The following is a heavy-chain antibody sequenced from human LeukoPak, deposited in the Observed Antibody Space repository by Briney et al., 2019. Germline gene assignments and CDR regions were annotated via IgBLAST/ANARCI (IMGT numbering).Heavy chain of an antibody. CDR1: GYSFTSYW. CDR3: ARLPVRGIAVADNWFDP. D-gene: IGHD6-19*01. CDR2: IYPGDSDT. V-gene: IGHV5-51*01. Sequence: GESLKISCKGSGYSFTSYWIGWVRQMPGKGLEWMGIIYPGDSDTRYSPSFQGQVTISADKSISTAYLQWSSLKASGTAMYYCARLPVRGIAVADNWFDPWGQGTLVTVSS. J-gene: IGHJ5*02.